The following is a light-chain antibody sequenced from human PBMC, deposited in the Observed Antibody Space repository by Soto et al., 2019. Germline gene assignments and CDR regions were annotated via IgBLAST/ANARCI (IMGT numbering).Light chain of an antibody. V-gene: IGLV2-14*01. CDR2: EVS. Sequence: QSVLTQPASVSGSPGQSITISCTGTGSDVGGYNYVSWYQQHPGKAPKLMIYEVSNRPSGVSNRFSGSKSGNTASLTISGLQAEDEADYYCSSYTSSSLYVFGTGTKVTV. J-gene: IGLJ1*01. CDR1: GSDVGGYNY. CDR3: SSYTSSSLYV.